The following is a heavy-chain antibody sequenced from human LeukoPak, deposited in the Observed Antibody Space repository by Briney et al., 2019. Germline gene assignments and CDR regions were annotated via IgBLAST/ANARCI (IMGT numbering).Heavy chain of an antibody. CDR1: GFTFSSYW. CDR3: ARDYGGYYYYYGMDV. Sequence: PGGSLRLSCAASGFTFSSYWMSWVRQAPGKGLEWVANIKQDGSEKYYVDSVKGRFTISRDNAKNSLYLQMNSLRAEDTAVYYCARDYGGYYYYYGMDVWGQGTTATVSS. CDR2: IKQDGSEK. D-gene: IGHD4-23*01. V-gene: IGHV3-7*01. J-gene: IGHJ6*02.